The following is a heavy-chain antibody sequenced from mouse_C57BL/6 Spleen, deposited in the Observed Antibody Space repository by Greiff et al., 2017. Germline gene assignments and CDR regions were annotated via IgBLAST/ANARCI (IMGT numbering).Heavy chain of an antibody. V-gene: IGHV1-62-3*01. J-gene: IGHJ1*03. CDR1: GYTFTSYW. CDR3: ARSDYYGSRGDWYFDV. CDR2: IDPNSGGT. Sequence: QVQLQQPGAELVKPGASVKLSCKASGYTFTSYWMHWVKQRPGRGLEWIGRIDPNSGGTKYNEKFKGKATLTVDTSSSTAYMELHSLTSEDSAVYFCARSDYYGSRGDWYFDVWGTGTTVTVSS. D-gene: IGHD1-1*01.